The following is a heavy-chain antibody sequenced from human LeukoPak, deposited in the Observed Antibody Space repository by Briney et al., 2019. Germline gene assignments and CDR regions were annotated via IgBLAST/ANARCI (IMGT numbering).Heavy chain of an antibody. V-gene: IGHV3-33*01. J-gene: IGHJ6*02. CDR3: ARVVEAAVPGYYFGMDV. CDR1: GFTFSSYG. Sequence: GRSLRLSCAASGFTFSSYGMRWVRQAPGKGLEWVAVIWYDGSNKYYADSVKGRFTISRDNAKNSLYLQMNSLRDEDPAVYYCARVVEAAVPGYYFGMDVWGQGTTVTVSS. D-gene: IGHD2-15*01. CDR2: IWYDGSNK.